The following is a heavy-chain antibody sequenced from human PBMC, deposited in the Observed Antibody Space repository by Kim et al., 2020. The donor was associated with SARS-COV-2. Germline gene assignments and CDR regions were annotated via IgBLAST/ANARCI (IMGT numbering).Heavy chain of an antibody. V-gene: IGHV4-31*03. CDR1: GGSISSGGYY. Sequence: SETLSLTCTVSGGSISSGGYYWSWIRQHPGKGLEWIGYIYYSGSTYYNPSLKSRVTISVDTSKNQFSLKLSSVTAADTAVYYCAGSSPRWSLDYYYGMDVWGQGTTVTVSS. CDR2: IYYSGST. CDR3: AGSSPRWSLDYYYGMDV. D-gene: IGHD2-15*01. J-gene: IGHJ6*02.